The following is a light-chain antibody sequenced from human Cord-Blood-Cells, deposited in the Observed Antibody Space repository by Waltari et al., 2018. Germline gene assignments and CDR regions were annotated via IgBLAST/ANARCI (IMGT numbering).Light chain of an antibody. CDR2: DVS. V-gene: IGLV2-11*01. CDR1: SSDVGGYNH. Sequence: QSALTQPRSVSGSPGQPVTISCTGTSSDVGGYNHVSWYKQHPGKAPKLMIYDVSKRPSGVPDRFSGSKSGNTASLTISGLQAEDEADYYCCSYAGSYTWVFGGGTKLTVL. J-gene: IGLJ3*02. CDR3: CSYAGSYTWV.